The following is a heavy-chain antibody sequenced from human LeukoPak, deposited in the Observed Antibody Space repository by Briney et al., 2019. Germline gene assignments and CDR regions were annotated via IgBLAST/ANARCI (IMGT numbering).Heavy chain of an antibody. V-gene: IGHV3-48*03. Sequence: PGGSLRLSCAASGFTFSSYEMNWVRQAPGKGLEWISYISTSGSTIYYADSVKNRFTTSRDNAQNSLYLQMNSLRAEDTAVYYCARKLIAAGGFGYWGQGTLVTVSS. CDR1: GFTFSSYE. D-gene: IGHD6-13*01. J-gene: IGHJ4*02. CDR3: ARKLIAAGGFGY. CDR2: ISTSGSTI.